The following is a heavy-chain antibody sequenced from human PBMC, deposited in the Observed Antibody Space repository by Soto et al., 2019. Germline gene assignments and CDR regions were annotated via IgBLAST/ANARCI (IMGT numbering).Heavy chain of an antibody. D-gene: IGHD3-22*01. CDR1: GGSISSYY. CDR3: ARASGSYDSSVRRRRDFDY. V-gene: IGHV4-59*01. J-gene: IGHJ4*02. CDR2: IYYSGST. Sequence: SETLSLTCTVSGGSISSYYWSWIRQPPGKGLEWIGYIYYSGSTNYNPSLKSRVTISVDTSKNQFSLKLSSVTAADTAVYYCARASGSYDSSVRRRRDFDYWGQGTLVTVSS.